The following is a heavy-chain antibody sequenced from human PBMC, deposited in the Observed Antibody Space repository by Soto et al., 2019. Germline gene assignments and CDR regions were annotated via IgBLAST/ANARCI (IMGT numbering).Heavy chain of an antibody. Sequence: SETLSLTCTVSGGSISSSSYYWGWIRQPPGKGLEWIGSIYYSGSTYYNPSLKSRVTISVDTSKNQFSLKLSSVTAADMAVYYCARQGYYGSGSYYKFRWFDPWGQGTLVT. CDR2: IYYSGST. D-gene: IGHD3-10*01. CDR1: GGSISSSSYY. J-gene: IGHJ5*02. V-gene: IGHV4-39*01. CDR3: ARQGYYGSGSYYKFRWFDP.